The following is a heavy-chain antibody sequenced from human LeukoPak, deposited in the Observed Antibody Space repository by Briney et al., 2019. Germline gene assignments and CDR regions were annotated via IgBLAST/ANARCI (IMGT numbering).Heavy chain of an antibody. CDR2: ISGSGGST. J-gene: IGHJ4*02. V-gene: IGHV3-23*01. Sequence: GGSLRLSCAASGFTFSSYAMSWVRQAPGKGLEWVSAISGSGGSTYYADSVKGRFTISRDNSKNTLYLQMNSLRAEDTAVYYCASSSWLEYYFDYWGQGTLVTVSS. CDR1: GFTFSSYA. CDR3: ASSSWLEYYFDY. D-gene: IGHD6-19*01.